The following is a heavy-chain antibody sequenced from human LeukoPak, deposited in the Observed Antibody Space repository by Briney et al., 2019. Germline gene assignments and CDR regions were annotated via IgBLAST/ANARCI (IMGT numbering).Heavy chain of an antibody. V-gene: IGHV4-34*01. CDR3: ARARLGRCTNGICRYFDY. J-gene: IGHJ4*02. CDR2: IHHSGST. Sequence: SETLTLTCAVYGEPFTGYYWSWIRQSPERGLEWLGEIHHSGSTNYNPSLKRPVTLSVDVSRNEVSLKVDSVTAADTAVYFCARARLGRCTNGICRYFDYWGQGSLVTVSS. D-gene: IGHD2-8*01. CDR1: GEPFTGYY.